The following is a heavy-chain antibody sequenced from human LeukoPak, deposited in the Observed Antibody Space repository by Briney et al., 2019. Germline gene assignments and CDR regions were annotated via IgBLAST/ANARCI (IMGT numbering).Heavy chain of an antibody. CDR1: GYTFTNFG. V-gene: IGHV1-18*01. CDR3: ARGGVLRYFDWLLTGMDV. J-gene: IGHJ6*02. Sequence: ASVKVSCKASGYTFTNFGLSWVRQAPGQGLEGMGWITAYNGDTYYAQRFHGRVTMTTDTSTSTAYMELRSLRSDDTAVYYCARGGVLRYFDWLLTGMDVWGQGTTVTVSS. D-gene: IGHD3-9*01. CDR2: ITAYNGDT.